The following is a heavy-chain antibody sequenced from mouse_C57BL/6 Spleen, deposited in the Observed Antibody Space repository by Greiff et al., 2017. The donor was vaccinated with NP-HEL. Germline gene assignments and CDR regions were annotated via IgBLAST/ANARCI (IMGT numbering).Heavy chain of an antibody. V-gene: IGHV1-18*01. Sequence: EVQLVESGPELVKPGASVKIPCKASGYTFTDYNMDWVKQSHGKSLEWIGDINPNNGGTIYNQKFKGKATLTVDKSSSTAYMELRSLTSEDTAVYYCARSINLLLRSHFDYWGQGTTLTVSS. CDR3: ARSINLLLRSHFDY. CDR1: GYTFTDYN. CDR2: INPNNGGT. D-gene: IGHD1-1*01. J-gene: IGHJ2*01.